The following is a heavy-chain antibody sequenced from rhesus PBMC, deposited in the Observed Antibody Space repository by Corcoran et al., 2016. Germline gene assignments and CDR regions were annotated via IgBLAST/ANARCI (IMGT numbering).Heavy chain of an antibody. D-gene: IGHD2-27*01. CDR1: GGSISSGYYY. CDR3: AREILTAILDY. V-gene: IGHV4-122*02. J-gene: IGHJ4*01. Sequence: QVQLQESGPGLVKPSETLSLTCAVSGGSISSGYYYWSWIRQPPGKGLEWIGYITYGGSTSYNPSLKSRVTISRDTSKNQFSLKLSSVTAADTAVYYCAREILTAILDYWGQGVLVTVSS. CDR2: ITYGGST.